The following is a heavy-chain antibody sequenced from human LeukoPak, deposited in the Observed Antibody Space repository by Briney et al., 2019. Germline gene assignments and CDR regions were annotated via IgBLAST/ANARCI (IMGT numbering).Heavy chain of an antibody. Sequence: GGSLRLSCAASGFTFSSYAMNWVRQAPGKGLEWVSIIRGSGGSTYYADSVKGRFTISRDNSKNTLYLQMNSLRAEDTAVYYCARDREGARILLEYFQHWGQGTLVTVSS. J-gene: IGHJ1*01. CDR3: ARDREGARILLEYFQH. V-gene: IGHV3-23*01. CDR1: GFTFSSYA. CDR2: IRGSGGST. D-gene: IGHD1-26*01.